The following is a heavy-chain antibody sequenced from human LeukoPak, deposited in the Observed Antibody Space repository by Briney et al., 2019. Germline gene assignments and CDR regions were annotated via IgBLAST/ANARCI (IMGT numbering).Heavy chain of an antibody. CDR3: ARDLMLYSSSSGLSWFDP. Sequence: PGGSLRLSCAASGFTFRSYAMNWVRQAPGKGLEWVSTISGHSAKTKYADSVKGRFTISRDNAKNSLYLQMNSLRAEDTAVYYCARDLMLYSSSSGLSWFDPWGQGTLVTVSS. D-gene: IGHD6-6*01. J-gene: IGHJ5*02. CDR1: GFTFRSYA. V-gene: IGHV3-23*01. CDR2: ISGHSAKT.